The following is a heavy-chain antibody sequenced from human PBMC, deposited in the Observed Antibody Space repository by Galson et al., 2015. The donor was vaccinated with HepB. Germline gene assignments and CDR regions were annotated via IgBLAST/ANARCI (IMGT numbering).Heavy chain of an antibody. D-gene: IGHD3-22*01. CDR1: GFTFSSYS. Sequence: LRLSCAASGFTFSSYSMNWVRQAPGKGLEWVSSISSSSSYIYYADSVKGRFTISRDNAKNSLYLQMNSLRAEDTAVYYCARRPNSGVDYDSSGYYRDYWGQGTLVTVSS. J-gene: IGHJ4*02. V-gene: IGHV3-21*01. CDR2: ISSSSSYI. CDR3: ARRPNSGVDYDSSGYYRDY.